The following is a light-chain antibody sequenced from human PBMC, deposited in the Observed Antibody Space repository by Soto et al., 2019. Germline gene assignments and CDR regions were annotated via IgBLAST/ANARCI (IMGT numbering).Light chain of an antibody. J-gene: IGKJ4*01. Sequence: VIVTPHTPSLLSSSTVDIILILGRMSQGISSYLAWYQQKPGKAPELLIYAASTLQSGVPSRFSCSGTGTDFTLTISCLQSEDFAAYYCQQYYSFPLTPGGGSEV. CDR2: AAS. CDR1: QGISSY. CDR3: QQYYSFPLT. V-gene: IGKV1D-8*04.